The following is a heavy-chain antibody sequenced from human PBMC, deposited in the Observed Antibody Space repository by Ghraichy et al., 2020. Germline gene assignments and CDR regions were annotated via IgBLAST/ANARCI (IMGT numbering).Heavy chain of an antibody. J-gene: IGHJ3*02. CDR2: ISHDGTNK. D-gene: IGHD2-2*01. CDR1: GFSFNSNA. V-gene: IGHV3-30-3*01. CDR3: ATAQDCSNTNCYRAFDI. Sequence: GGSLRLSCAASGFSFNSNAMNWVRQAPGKGLEWVAVISHDGTNKDYVDSVKGRFTISGDKSENTLYLQMNSLRPEDTAVYYCATAQDCSNTNCYRAFDIWGQGTMVTVSS.